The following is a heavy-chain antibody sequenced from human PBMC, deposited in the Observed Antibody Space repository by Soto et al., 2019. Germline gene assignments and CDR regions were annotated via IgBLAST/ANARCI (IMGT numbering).Heavy chain of an antibody. J-gene: IGHJ2*01. Sequence: QVQLVESGGGVVQPGRSLRLSCAASGFTFSRYGMHWVRQAPGKGLEWVAGIWYDGSNKYYADSVKGRFTISRDNSKNTLYLQMNSLRAEGTAVYYCASGPDWYFDLWGRGTLVTVSS. CDR3: ASGPDWYFDL. V-gene: IGHV3-33*01. CDR2: IWYDGSNK. CDR1: GFTFSRYG.